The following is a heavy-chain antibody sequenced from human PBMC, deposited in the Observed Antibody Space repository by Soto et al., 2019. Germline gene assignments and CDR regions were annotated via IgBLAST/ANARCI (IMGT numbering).Heavy chain of an antibody. V-gene: IGHV1-18*01. J-gene: IGHJ2*01. Sequence: QVQLVQSGADVKKPGASVKVSCKASGYSFTNYIITWVRQAPGQGLEWMGWISPYNGNTDYAQNLLGRVTMTTDTSTCKVYMELMSLRSDVTAVYYSAMESQTLVLHKYFDLWGRGTLVTVSS. CDR2: ISPYNGNT. CDR1: GYSFTNYI. D-gene: IGHD2-15*01. CDR3: AMESQTLVLHKYFDL.